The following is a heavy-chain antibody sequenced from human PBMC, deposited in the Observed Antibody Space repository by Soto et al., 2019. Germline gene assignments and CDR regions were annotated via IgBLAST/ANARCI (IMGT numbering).Heavy chain of an antibody. D-gene: IGHD2-21*02. Sequence: QVQLQESGPGLVKPSETLSLTCTVSGGSISSYYLSWIRQPHGKGLEWIGYIYYSGRTNYNPSLKSRVTISVDTSTNQSSLKLSSVTAADTAVYYCERGAYCGGDGNLFDYWGQGTLVTVSS. CDR1: GGSISSYY. CDR2: IYYSGRT. CDR3: ERGAYCGGDGNLFDY. V-gene: IGHV4-59*01. J-gene: IGHJ4*02.